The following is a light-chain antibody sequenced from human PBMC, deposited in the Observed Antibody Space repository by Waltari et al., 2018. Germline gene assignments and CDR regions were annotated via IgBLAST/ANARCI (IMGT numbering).Light chain of an antibody. V-gene: IGKV1-39*01. CDR1: QTLTTY. CDR3: QQSKEVPFT. CDR2: AAS. Sequence: DIQLTQSPAYLSASVGDRVPIPCRASQTLTTYLNWYQQRPGTAPKFLIYAASNLETGVPSRFSGGGSGTDFTLTISGLQPDDFATYYCQQSKEVPFTFGQGTKLEIK. J-gene: IGKJ2*01.